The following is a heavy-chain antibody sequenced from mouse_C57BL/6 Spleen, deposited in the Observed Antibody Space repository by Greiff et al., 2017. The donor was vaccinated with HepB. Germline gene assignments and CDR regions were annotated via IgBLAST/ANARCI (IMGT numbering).Heavy chain of an antibody. V-gene: IGHV1S81*02. Sequence: VQLQQSGAELVKAGASVKMSCKASGYTFTSYWMHWVKQRLGQGLEWFAETNPTNGRTYYNEKFKSKATLTVDKSSSTAYMLLSGPTFEDSAVYDCARIKKIVATCFDYGGQGTTLTVSS. CDR3: ARIKKIVATCFDY. J-gene: IGHJ2*01. CDR1: GYTFTSYW. CDR2: TNPTNGRT. D-gene: IGHD1-1*01.